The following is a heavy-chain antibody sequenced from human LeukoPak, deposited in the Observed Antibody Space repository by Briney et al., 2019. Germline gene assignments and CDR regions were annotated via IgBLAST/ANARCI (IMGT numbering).Heavy chain of an antibody. CDR1: GGSISSYY. CDR2: IYTSGSP. V-gene: IGHV4-4*09. CDR3: ARATQRYCSGTTCFPYWFDP. J-gene: IGHJ5*02. Sequence: KPPETLSLTCSVSGGSISSYYWSWIRQPPGKGLEWIGYIYTSGSPNYNPSLKSRVTMSVDMSRRQFSLMLSSVTAADTAVYYCARATQRYCSGTTCFPYWFDPWGQGTLVTVSS. D-gene: IGHD2-2*01.